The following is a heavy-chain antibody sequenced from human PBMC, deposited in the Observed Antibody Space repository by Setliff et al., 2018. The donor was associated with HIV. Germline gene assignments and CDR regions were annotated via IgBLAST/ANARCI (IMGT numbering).Heavy chain of an antibody. D-gene: IGHD2-2*03. V-gene: IGHV1-69*13. Sequence: SVKVSCKASGGTFSSSAISWVRQAPGQGLEWMGGIIPIFDTANYAQKFQGRVTITADESTSTAYMELSSLRSEDTAIYYCARDSYGYCTTTTCYVPGYWGQGTLVTVSS. J-gene: IGHJ4*02. CDR1: GGTFSSSA. CDR2: IIPIFDTA. CDR3: ARDSYGYCTTTTCYVPGY.